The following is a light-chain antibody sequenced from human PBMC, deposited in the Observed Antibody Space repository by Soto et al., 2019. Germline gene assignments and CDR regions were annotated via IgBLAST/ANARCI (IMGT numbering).Light chain of an antibody. CDR1: QGINNY. CDR3: QKYDSAPRT. J-gene: IGKJ1*01. V-gene: IGKV1-27*01. CDR2: SAS. Sequence: DTQMTQSPTALSASVGDSVTITCRASQGINNYLAWYQQKPGKVPLLQLYSASPLKAGITSRFSGSGAGTDFTLTISSLQPEDFAPYYCQKYDSAPRTFGQGTKVDMK.